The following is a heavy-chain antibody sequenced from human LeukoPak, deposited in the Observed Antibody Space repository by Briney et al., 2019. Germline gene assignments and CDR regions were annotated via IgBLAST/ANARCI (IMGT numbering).Heavy chain of an antibody. CDR2: ISGSGGST. J-gene: IGHJ4*02. CDR3: AKLEGYCSSTSCLWGFDY. Sequence: GGSLRLSCAASGFTFSSYAMSWVRQAPGKGLEWVSAISGSGGSTYYADSVKGRFTISRDNSKNTLYLQMNSLRAEDTAVYYCAKLEGYCSSTSCLWGFDYWGQGTLVTVSS. CDR1: GFTFSSYA. V-gene: IGHV3-23*01. D-gene: IGHD2-2*01.